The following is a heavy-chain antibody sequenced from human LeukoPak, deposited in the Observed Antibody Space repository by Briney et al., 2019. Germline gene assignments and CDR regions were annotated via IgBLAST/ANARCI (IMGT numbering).Heavy chain of an antibody. V-gene: IGHV1-2*02. CDR3: SRALLSMYYYMDV. J-gene: IGHJ6*03. D-gene: IGHD2-8*01. Sequence: GASVKVSCKASGYTFTGYYMRWVRQAPGQGLEWMGWINPNSAGTNYAQKFQGRATMTRDTSISTAYMELSRLRSDDTAVYYCSRALLSMYYYMDVWGKGTTVTVSS. CDR2: INPNSAGT. CDR1: GYTFTGYY.